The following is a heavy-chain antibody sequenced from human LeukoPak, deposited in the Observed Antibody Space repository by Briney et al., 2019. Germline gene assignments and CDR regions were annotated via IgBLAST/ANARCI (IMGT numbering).Heavy chain of an antibody. Sequence: ASVKVSCKASGGTFSSYAISCVRQAAGQGLKCWGGIIPIFGTANYAQKFQGRVTITADKSSSTASMEVSSLGSEDTAVYYCAGTMVRGVYDYWGQGTLVTVSS. D-gene: IGHD3-10*01. CDR1: GGTFSSYA. CDR2: IIPIFGTA. J-gene: IGHJ4*02. V-gene: IGHV1-69*06. CDR3: AGTMVRGVYDY.